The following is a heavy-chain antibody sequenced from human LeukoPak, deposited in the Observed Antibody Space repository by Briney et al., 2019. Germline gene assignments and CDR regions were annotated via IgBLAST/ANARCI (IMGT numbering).Heavy chain of an antibody. J-gene: IGHJ3*02. CDR3: ARDYQAAFDI. CDR2: ISGSGGST. Sequence: PGGSLRLSCAASGFTFSSYAMSWVRQAPGKGLEWVSAISGSGGSTYYVDSVKGRFTISRDNSKNTLYLQMNNLRREDTATYFCARDYQAAFDIWGQGTMVTVSS. V-gene: IGHV3-23*01. CDR1: GFTFSSYA. D-gene: IGHD3-16*02.